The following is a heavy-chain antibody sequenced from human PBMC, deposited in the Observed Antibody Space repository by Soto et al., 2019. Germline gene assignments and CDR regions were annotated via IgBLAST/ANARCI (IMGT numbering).Heavy chain of an antibody. CDR1: GYTFTSYG. Sequence: ASVKVSCKASGYTFTSYGISWVRQAPGQGLEWMAWINPYNGNTKYAEKFLGRVTVTTDTSTATAYMEVGSLTSDDTAVFYCARVGVGLAAPRVWPYWGQGTPVTVSS. V-gene: IGHV1-18*01. CDR3: ARVGVGLAAPRVWPY. CDR2: INPYNGNT. J-gene: IGHJ4*02. D-gene: IGHD6-13*01.